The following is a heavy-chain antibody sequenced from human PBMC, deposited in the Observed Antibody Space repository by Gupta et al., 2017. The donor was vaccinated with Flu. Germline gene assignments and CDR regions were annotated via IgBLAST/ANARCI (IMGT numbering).Heavy chain of an antibody. Sequence: QVQLVESGGGVVQPGRSLRLSCAASGFTFSSYGMHWVRQAPGKGLEWVAVIWYDGSNKYYADSVKGRFTIARDNSKNTLYLQMNSLRAEDTAVYYCARDMVSVVIRDYYYGMDVWGQGTTVTVSS. CDR1: GFTFSSYG. CDR2: IWYDGSNK. J-gene: IGHJ6*02. V-gene: IGHV3-33*01. D-gene: IGHD3-22*01. CDR3: ARDMVSVVIRDYYYGMDV.